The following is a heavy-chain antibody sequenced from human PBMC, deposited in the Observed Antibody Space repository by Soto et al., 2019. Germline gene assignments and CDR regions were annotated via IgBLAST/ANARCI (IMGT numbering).Heavy chain of an antibody. CDR3: ARAMCCGGSCYLDV. Sequence: QLVQSGAEVRKPGSSVKVSCKASGGTFNTYTITWMRQAPGQGLEWMGRIAPIIDIPDYAQNFQGRVTITADKSTTTAYMELTSLRSEDTAIYYCARAMCCGGSCYLDVWGQGTLVTVSS. D-gene: IGHD2-15*01. V-gene: IGHV1-69*02. CDR1: GGTFNTYT. J-gene: IGHJ4*02. CDR2: IAPIIDIP.